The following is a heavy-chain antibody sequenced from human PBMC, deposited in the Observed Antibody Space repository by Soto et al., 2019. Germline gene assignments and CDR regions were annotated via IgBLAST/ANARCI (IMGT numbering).Heavy chain of an antibody. J-gene: IGHJ4*02. CDR3: ARDGEYCSGGSCYPGMIGY. D-gene: IGHD2-15*01. V-gene: IGHV3-48*02. CDR1: GFTFSSYS. CDR2: ISSSSSTI. Sequence: GGSLRLSCAASGFTFSSYSMNWVRQAPGKGLEWVSYISSSSSTIYYADSVKGRFTISRENAKNSLYLQMNSLRDEDTAVYYCARDGEYCSGGSCYPGMIGYWGQRTLVTVSS.